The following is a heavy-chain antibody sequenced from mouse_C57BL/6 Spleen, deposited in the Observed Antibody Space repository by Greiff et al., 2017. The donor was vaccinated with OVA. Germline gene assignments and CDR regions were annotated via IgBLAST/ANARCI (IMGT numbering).Heavy chain of an antibody. J-gene: IGHJ2*01. V-gene: IGHV1-55*01. CDR2: IYPGSGST. CDR1: GYTFTSYW. D-gene: IGHD4-1*01. Sequence: VQLQQPGAELVKPGASVKMSCKASGYTFTSYWITWVKQRPGQGLEWIGDIYPGSGSTKYNEKFKSKATLPVETSSSTAYMQLSSLTSEDSAVVYCARDWYFDYWGQGTTLTVSS. CDR3: ARDWYFDY.